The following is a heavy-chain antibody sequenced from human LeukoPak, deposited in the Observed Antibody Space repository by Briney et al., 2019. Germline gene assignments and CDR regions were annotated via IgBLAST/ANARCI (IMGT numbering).Heavy chain of an antibody. CDR3: ARDYYGSGNSNWFDP. J-gene: IGHJ5*02. CDR2: IYTSGST. D-gene: IGHD3-10*01. Sequence: SETLSLTCTVSGGSISSYYWSWIRQPAGKGLEWIGRIYTSGSTNYNPSLKSRVTMSVDTSKNQFSLKLSSVTAADTAVYYCARDYYGSGNSNWFDPWGQETLVTVSS. V-gene: IGHV4-4*07. CDR1: GGSISSYY.